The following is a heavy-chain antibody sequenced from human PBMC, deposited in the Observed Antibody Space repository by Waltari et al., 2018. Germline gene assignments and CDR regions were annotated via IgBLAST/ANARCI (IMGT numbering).Heavy chain of an antibody. Sequence: EVQMVESGGGSVKPGDSLRLSCVASGFGFTAAWLTWVRQAPGKGLDWGGRIKSQNDGATTDFAASVRGRFSISRDDSQNMVFLQMNSLRVEDTALYYCTTLDAPWGGWGHGTLVTVSS. CDR2: IKSQNDGATT. J-gene: IGHJ4*01. V-gene: IGHV3-15*01. CDR1: GFGFTAAW. D-gene: IGHD7-27*01. CDR3: TTLDAPWGG.